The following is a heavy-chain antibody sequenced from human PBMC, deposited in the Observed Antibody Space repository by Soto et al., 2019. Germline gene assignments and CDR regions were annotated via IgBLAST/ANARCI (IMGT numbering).Heavy chain of an antibody. CDR3: TRAAFGSYSIFDS. J-gene: IGHJ4*02. V-gene: IGHV4-59*01. CDR1: GGSISSYY. D-gene: IGHD1-26*01. Sequence: TSVTLCLTCSVSGGSISSYYWSWIRKPPGKGLEWIGYLYSSGSTNYNPSLGSRVTISVDTSKNQFSLKLTSVTAADTAVYYCTRAAFGSYSIFDSWGQGTLVTVSS. CDR2: LYSSGST.